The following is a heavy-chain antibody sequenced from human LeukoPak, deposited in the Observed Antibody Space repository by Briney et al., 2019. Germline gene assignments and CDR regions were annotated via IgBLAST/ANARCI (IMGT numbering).Heavy chain of an antibody. J-gene: IGHJ4*02. CDR2: ISGSGGST. V-gene: IGHV3-23*01. CDR1: GFTFSSYA. CDR3: AKGYYFDY. Sequence: GGSLRLSCAASGFTFSSYAMSWVRQAPGKGLEWVSVISGSGGSTFHADSVKGRFTISRDNSKNTLYVQMNSLRAEDTAIYYCAKGYYFDYWGQGILVTVSS.